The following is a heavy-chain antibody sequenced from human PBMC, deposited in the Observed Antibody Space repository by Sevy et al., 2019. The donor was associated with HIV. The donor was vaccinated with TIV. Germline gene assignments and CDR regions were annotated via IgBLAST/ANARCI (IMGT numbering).Heavy chain of an antibody. D-gene: IGHD3-22*01. V-gene: IGHV3-23*01. Sequence: GGSLRLSCAASGFTFRNYAMNWVRQAPGKGLEWVSGISGSGGSGEKTNYADSVKGRFTISRDDSKNSLYLQFNTLRAEDTAIYYCARKYDSSGYFDYWGQGTLVTVSS. CDR1: GFTFRNYA. CDR2: ISGSGGSGEKT. J-gene: IGHJ4*02. CDR3: ARKYDSSGYFDY.